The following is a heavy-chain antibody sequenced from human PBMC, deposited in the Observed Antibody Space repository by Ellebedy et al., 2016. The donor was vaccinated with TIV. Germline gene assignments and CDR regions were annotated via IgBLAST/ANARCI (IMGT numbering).Heavy chain of an antibody. J-gene: IGHJ4*02. CDR1: GFTFGDYA. CDR2: ISYDGSNK. V-gene: IGHV3-30*04. D-gene: IGHD3-10*01. CDR3: ADGSGNTLGY. Sequence: GESLKISXAASGFTFGDYAMNWFRQAPGKGLEWVAVISYDGSNKYYADSVKGRFTISRDNSKNTLYLQMNSLRAEDTAVYYCADGSGNTLGYWGQGTLVTVSS.